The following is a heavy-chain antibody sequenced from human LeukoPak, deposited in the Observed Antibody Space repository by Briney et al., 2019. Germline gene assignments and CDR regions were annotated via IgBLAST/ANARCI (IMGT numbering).Heavy chain of an antibody. Sequence: GGSLRLSCEASGFTFSSYSMNWVRQAPGKGLEWVSYISSSSSTIYYADSVKGRFTISRDNAKNSLYLQMNSLRAEDTAVYYCAKIEAVADPRGYFFDYWGQGTLVTVSS. CDR3: AKIEAVADPRGYFFDY. CDR2: ISSSSSTI. J-gene: IGHJ4*02. CDR1: GFTFSSYS. D-gene: IGHD6-19*01. V-gene: IGHV3-48*01.